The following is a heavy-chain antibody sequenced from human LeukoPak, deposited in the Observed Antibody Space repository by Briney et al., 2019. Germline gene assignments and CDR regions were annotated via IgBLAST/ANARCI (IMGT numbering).Heavy chain of an antibody. V-gene: IGHV4-30-2*01. Sequence: SETLSLTCAVSGGSISSGGYSWSWIRQPPGKGLEWIGYIYHSGSTYYNPSLKSRVTISVDTSKNQFSLKLSSVTAADTAVYYCARRGASDTAYFDYWGQGTLVTVSS. CDR3: ARRGASDTAYFDY. J-gene: IGHJ4*02. D-gene: IGHD5-18*01. CDR2: IYHSGST. CDR1: GGSISSGGYS.